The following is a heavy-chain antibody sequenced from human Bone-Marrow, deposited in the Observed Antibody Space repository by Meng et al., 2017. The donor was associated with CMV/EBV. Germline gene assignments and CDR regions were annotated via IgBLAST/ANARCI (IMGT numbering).Heavy chain of an antibody. CDR1: GFTFSNYW. Sequence: GESLKISCAASGFTFSNYWMTWVRQAPGRGLEWVANLNQDGSVKYYGDSVKGRFTISRYNAKSSLYLQMNSLRAEDTAVYYCAKDRALSGTWYFDYWGQGALVTVSS. D-gene: IGHD1-26*01. J-gene: IGHJ4*02. CDR2: LNQDGSVK. V-gene: IGHV3-7*01. CDR3: AKDRALSGTWYFDY.